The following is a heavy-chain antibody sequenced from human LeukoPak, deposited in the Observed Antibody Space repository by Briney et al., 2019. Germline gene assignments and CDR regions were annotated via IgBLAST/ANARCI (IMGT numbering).Heavy chain of an antibody. J-gene: IGHJ4*02. D-gene: IGHD6-19*01. Sequence: GESLKISCKGSGYSFSSYWIAWVRQMPGKGLEWMGIIYPGDSATRYSPSFQGQVTISADKSISTAYLQWSSLKASDTAMYYCARERGYSSGWRLIDYWGQGTLVTVSS. CDR1: GYSFSSYW. V-gene: IGHV5-51*01. CDR2: IYPGDSAT. CDR3: ARERGYSSGWRLIDY.